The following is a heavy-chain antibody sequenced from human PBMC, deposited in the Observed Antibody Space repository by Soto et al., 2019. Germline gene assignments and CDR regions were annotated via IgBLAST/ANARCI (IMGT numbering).Heavy chain of an antibody. V-gene: IGHV1-18*04. CDR1: GYTFTSYG. CDR2: ISAYNGNT. J-gene: IGHJ6*02. CDR3: ARVYSNYDYYYYYGMDV. D-gene: IGHD4-4*01. Sequence: GASVKVSCKASGYTFTSYGISWVRQAPGQGLEWMGWISAYNGNTNYAQKLQGRVTMTTDTSTSTAYMELRSLRSDDTAVYYCARVYSNYDYYYYYGMDVWGQGTTVTVSS.